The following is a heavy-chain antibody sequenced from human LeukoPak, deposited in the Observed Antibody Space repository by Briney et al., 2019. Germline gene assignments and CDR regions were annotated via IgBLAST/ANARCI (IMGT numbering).Heavy chain of an antibody. Sequence: GGSLRLSCAASGFTLGNYWMTWVRQAPGKGLEWVANIEENGSRKYYADSVKGRFTISRDNAKQSLYLQMNSLRAEDTAMYYCARDLTYSDGADHWYDVLDVWGQGTMVTVSS. D-gene: IGHD4/OR15-4a*01. V-gene: IGHV3-7*01. CDR2: IEENGSRK. CDR3: ARDLTYSDGADHWYDVLDV. J-gene: IGHJ3*01. CDR1: GFTLGNYW.